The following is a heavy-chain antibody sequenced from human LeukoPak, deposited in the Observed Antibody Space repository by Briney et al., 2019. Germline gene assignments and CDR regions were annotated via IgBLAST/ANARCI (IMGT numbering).Heavy chain of an antibody. D-gene: IGHD3-16*01. V-gene: IGHV3-23*01. CDR1: GFTFSSYA. CDR2: ISGSGGST. CDR3: AKDLSLMLTFGNWFDP. Sequence: GGSLRLSCAASGFTFSSYAMSCVRQAPGKGLEWVSAISGSGGSTYYADSVKGRFTISRDNSKNTLYLQMTSLRAEDTAVYYCAKDLSLMLTFGNWFDPWGQGTLVTVSS. J-gene: IGHJ5*02.